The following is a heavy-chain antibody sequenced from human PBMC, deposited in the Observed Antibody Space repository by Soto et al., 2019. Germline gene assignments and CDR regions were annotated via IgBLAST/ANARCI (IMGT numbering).Heavy chain of an antibody. CDR1: GFTFGDYA. D-gene: IGHD5-12*01. V-gene: IGHV3-49*03. J-gene: IGHJ4*02. CDR3: ARGIWEMATIRPENY. Sequence: PGGSLRLSCTVSGFTFGDYAMSWFRQAPGKGLEWVGFIRSKPYGVTAEYAASVKGRSTISRDDSKSIAYLQMNSLTTEDTAVYYCARGIWEMATIRPENYWGQGTPVTVSS. CDR2: IRSKPYGVTA.